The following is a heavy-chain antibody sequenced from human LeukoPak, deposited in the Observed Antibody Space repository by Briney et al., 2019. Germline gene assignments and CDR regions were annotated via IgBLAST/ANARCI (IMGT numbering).Heavy chain of an antibody. Sequence: ASETLSLTCTVSGGSISSYYWNWIRQPPGKGREWIGSVYYSGTTNYNPSLKSRVTISVDTSKNQFSLKLSSVTATDTAVYYCARRPSGWAFDIWGRGTMVTVSS. CDR3: ARRPSGWAFDI. D-gene: IGHD3-22*01. J-gene: IGHJ3*02. CDR1: GGSISSYY. CDR2: VYYSGTT. V-gene: IGHV4-59*08.